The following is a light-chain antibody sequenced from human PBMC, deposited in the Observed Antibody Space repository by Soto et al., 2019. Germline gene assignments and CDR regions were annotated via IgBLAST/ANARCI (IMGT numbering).Light chain of an antibody. Sequence: EIVLTQSPGTLSLSPGERATLSCRASQSVNSTFLAWYQQKPGQAPRLLIYSASSRATGIPDRFSGSGSGTDFTLTISRLEPEDFAVYWCQQYDSSPRTFGQGTKGDIK. CDR1: QSVNSTF. V-gene: IGKV3-20*01. CDR2: SAS. J-gene: IGKJ1*01. CDR3: QQYDSSPRT.